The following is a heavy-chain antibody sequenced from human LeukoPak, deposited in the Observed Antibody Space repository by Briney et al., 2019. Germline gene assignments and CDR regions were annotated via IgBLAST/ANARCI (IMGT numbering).Heavy chain of an antibody. CDR2: ISSSGSYT. V-gene: IGHV3-11*05. D-gene: IGHD5-24*01. CDR3: ARDLGGDGYKQGGFDH. J-gene: IGHJ4*02. Sequence: PGGSLRLSCAASGFTFSNYYMSWIRQPPGKGLEWVSYISSSGSYTYYADSVKGRFAISRDNAKNSLFLQMNSLRVDDTAVYYCARDLGGDGYKQGGFDHWGQGILVTVSS. CDR1: GFTFSNYY.